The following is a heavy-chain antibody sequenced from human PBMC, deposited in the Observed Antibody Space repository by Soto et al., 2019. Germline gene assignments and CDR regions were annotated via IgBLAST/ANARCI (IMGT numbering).Heavy chain of an antibody. V-gene: IGHV4-59*11. CDR3: ARSNLYYEY. J-gene: IGHJ4*02. CDR1: GGSINNHY. CDR2: IYYTGST. D-gene: IGHD7-27*01. Sequence: QVHLQESGPGLVKPSETLSLTCTVSGGSINNHYWSWIRQPPGTGLELIGYIYYTGSTNYNPSLKSRVTMSVDTSKNQCSLNLTSLTAADTAIYYCARSNLYYEYWGQGTLVTVSS.